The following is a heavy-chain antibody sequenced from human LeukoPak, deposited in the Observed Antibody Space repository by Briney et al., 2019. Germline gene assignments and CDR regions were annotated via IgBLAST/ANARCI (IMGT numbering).Heavy chain of an antibody. J-gene: IGHJ4*02. D-gene: IGHD5-12*01. V-gene: IGHV4-4*09. CDR1: GTSIRTYY. CDR3: ARGLVALDY. CDR2: IDTSGNT. Sequence: SETLSLTCTVSGTSIRTYYWAWIRQPPGKGLEWIGYIDTSGNTNYNSSLESRVTISVDTSKNQFSLKLSSVTAADTAVYYCARGLVALDYWGQGTLVTVSS.